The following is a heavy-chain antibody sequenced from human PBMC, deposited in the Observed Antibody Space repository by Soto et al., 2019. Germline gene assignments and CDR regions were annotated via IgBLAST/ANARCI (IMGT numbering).Heavy chain of an antibody. D-gene: IGHD3-22*01. Sequence: VGSLRLSCAASGFTFSSYAMSWVRHAPGKGLEWVSAISGSGGSTYYADSVKGRFTISRDNSKNTLYLQMNSLRAEDTAVYYCAKHPYYDSSGSWFDPWGQGTLVTVSS. CDR2: ISGSGGST. J-gene: IGHJ5*02. CDR3: AKHPYYDSSGSWFDP. CDR1: GFTFSSYA. V-gene: IGHV3-23*01.